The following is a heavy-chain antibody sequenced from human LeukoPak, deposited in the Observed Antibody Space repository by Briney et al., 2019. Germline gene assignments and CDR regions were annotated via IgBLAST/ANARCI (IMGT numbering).Heavy chain of an antibody. CDR2: INPNSGGT. Sequence: ASVKVSCKASGYTFTGYYMHWVRQAPGQGLEWMGWINPNSGGTNYAQKFQGWVTMTRDTSISTAYMEPSRLRSDDTAVYYCARSHYYGSGSVYGMDVWGKGTTVTVSS. V-gene: IGHV1-2*04. D-gene: IGHD3-10*01. CDR3: ARSHYYGSGSVYGMDV. J-gene: IGHJ6*04. CDR1: GYTFTGYY.